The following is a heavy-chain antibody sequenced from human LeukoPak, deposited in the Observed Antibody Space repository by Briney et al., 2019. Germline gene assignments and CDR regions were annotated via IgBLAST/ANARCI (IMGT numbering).Heavy chain of an antibody. V-gene: IGHV3-21*01. D-gene: IGHD4-17*01. CDR2: ISSSCSYI. J-gene: IGHJ4*02. CDR1: GFTFSSYS. Sequence: GGSLRLSCAASGFTFSSYSMNWVRQAPGKGLEWVSSISSSCSYIYYADSVKGRFTISRDNAKNSLYLQMNSLRAEDTAVYYCARVRATTVTPFDYWGQGTLVTVSS. CDR3: ARVRATTVTPFDY.